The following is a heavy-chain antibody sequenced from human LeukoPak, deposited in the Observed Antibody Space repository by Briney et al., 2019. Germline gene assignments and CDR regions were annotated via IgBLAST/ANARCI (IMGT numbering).Heavy chain of an antibody. D-gene: IGHD3-10*01. CDR3: AKDDYGSGSYYNGLDY. CDR1: GFTFSSYA. J-gene: IGHJ4*02. V-gene: IGHV3-23*01. CDR2: ISGSGGST. Sequence: GGSLRLSCAAPGFTFSSYAMSWVRQAPGKGLEWVSAISGSGGSTYYADSVKGRFTISRDNSKNTLYLQMNSLRAEDTAVYYCAKDDYGSGSYYNGLDYWGQGTLVTVSS.